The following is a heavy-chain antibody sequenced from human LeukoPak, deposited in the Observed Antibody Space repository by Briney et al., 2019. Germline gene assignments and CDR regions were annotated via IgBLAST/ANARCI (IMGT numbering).Heavy chain of an antibody. Sequence: SETLSLTCAVYGGSFSGYYWSWIRQPPGKGLEWIGEINHSGGTNHNPSLKSRVTISVDTSKNQFSLKLSSVTAADTAVYYCARIAAAGYYYYGMDVWGQGTTVTVSS. CDR1: GGSFSGYY. D-gene: IGHD6-13*01. CDR3: ARIAAAGYYYYGMDV. CDR2: INHSGGT. J-gene: IGHJ6*02. V-gene: IGHV4-34*01.